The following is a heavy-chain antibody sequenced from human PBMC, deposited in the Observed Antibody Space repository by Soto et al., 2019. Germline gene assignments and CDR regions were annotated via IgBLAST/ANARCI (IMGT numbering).Heavy chain of an antibody. CDR3: ATFLQLRPLGY. Sequence: ASVKVSCKTSGYTFTKYGISGVLQAPGQGLEFMGWITTYNGNTNYAQKFQDRVTMTRDTSTSTAYMELRSLRSDDTAMYYCATFLQLRPLGYWGQGTLVTVSS. D-gene: IGHD1-1*01. J-gene: IGHJ4*02. CDR1: GYTFTKYG. CDR2: ITTYNGNT. V-gene: IGHV1-18*01.